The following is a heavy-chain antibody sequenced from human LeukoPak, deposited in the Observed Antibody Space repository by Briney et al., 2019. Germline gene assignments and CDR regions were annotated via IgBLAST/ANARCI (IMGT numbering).Heavy chain of an antibody. V-gene: IGHV1-2*02. CDR2: INPNSGGT. D-gene: IGHD1-26*01. CDR3: ARARVPDIVGATLGFPPYFDY. CDR1: GYTFTGYY. J-gene: IGHJ4*02. Sequence: ASVKVSCKASGYTFTGYYMHWVRQAPGQGLEWMGWINPNSGGTNYAQKFQGRVTMTRDTSISTTYMELSRLRSDDTAVYYGARARVPDIVGATLGFPPYFDYWGQGTLVTVSS.